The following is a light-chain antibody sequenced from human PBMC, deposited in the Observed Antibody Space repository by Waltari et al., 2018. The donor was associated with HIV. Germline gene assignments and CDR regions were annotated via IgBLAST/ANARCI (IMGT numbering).Light chain of an antibody. CDR2: RNN. Sequence: SVLTQPPSASGTPAQRVTISGSGSTSNSGSNSAYWYQHPPGTAPNLLIHRNNQRPSGVPDRFSGSTSGTSASLAISGLRSEDEAEYYCVVWDDTLRGVIFGGGTKVAVL. CDR1: TSNSGSNS. V-gene: IGLV1-47*01. CDR3: VVWDDTLRGVI. J-gene: IGLJ2*01.